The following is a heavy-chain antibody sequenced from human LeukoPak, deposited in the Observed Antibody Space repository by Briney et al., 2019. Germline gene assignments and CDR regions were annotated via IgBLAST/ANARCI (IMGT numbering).Heavy chain of an antibody. CDR2: IKQDGSVK. V-gene: IGHV3-7*01. J-gene: IGHJ4*02. D-gene: IGHD1-1*01. CDR1: GFTFSRYW. CDR3: VSSSGGTWNVFDY. Sequence: GGSLRLSCAASGFTFSRYWMNWVRQAPGKGLEWVASIKQDGSVKYYVDSVKGRITISRDNARNSLYLQMNSLRAEDTAVYYCVSSSGGTWNVFDYWGQGTLVTVSS.